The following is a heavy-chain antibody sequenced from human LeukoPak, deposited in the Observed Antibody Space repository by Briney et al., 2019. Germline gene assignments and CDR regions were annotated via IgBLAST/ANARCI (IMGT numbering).Heavy chain of an antibody. CDR1: GFTFSSYG. V-gene: IGHV3-30*03. CDR3: ARAESGQWYIDY. D-gene: IGHD6-19*01. Sequence: PGGSLRLSCAASGFTFSSYGMHWVRQAPGKGLEWVAVILSDGRNTYYADSVKGRFTISRDNSKNTLYLQMNSLRAEDTAVYYCARAESGQWYIDYWGQGTLVTVSS. CDR2: ILSDGRNT. J-gene: IGHJ4*02.